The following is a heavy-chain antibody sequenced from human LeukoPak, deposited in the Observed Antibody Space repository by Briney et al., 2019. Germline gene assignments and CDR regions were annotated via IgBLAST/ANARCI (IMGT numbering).Heavy chain of an antibody. CDR1: GYTLTSYY. CDR2: INPSGGST. J-gene: IGHJ6*02. Sequence: GASVKVSCKASGYTLTSYYMHWVRQAPGQGLEWMGIINPSGGSTSYAQKFQGRVTMTRDTSTSTVYMELSSLRSEDTAVYYCARGGEYQLLINYYYGMDVWGQGTTVTVSS. V-gene: IGHV1-46*03. D-gene: IGHD2-2*01. CDR3: ARGGEYQLLINYYYGMDV.